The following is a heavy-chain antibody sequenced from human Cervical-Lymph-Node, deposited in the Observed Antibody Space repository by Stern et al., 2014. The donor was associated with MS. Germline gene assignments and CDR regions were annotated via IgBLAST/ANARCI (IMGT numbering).Heavy chain of an antibody. V-gene: IGHV5-51*01. CDR3: ARHPYSGDFSYGGGFDY. J-gene: IGHJ4*02. CDR2: VYPGDSYT. CDR1: GYSFTTHW. Sequence: EDQLVESGAEVKKSGESLKISCKGSGYSFTTHWIAWVRQTPGKGLEWMGIVYPGDSYTTYSPSFQGQVTISADKSINPAYLHWSSLKASDTAMYYCARHPYSGDFSYGGGFDYWGQGTLVTVSS. D-gene: IGHD1-26*01.